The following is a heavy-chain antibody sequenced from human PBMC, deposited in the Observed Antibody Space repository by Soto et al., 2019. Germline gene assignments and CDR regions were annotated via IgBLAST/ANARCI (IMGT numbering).Heavy chain of an antibody. CDR2: IDSDGSRI. J-gene: IGHJ4*02. V-gene: IGHV3-74*01. CDR3: VRTSLVVAVATREDF. Sequence: EVQLVESGGGLVQPGESLRLSCAASGFTFSNYWMHWVRQAPGKGLVWVSRIDSDGSRINYADFVKGRFTISRDNAKNTVYLHMNSLTAEDTAVCYCVRTSLVVAVATREDFWGQGTLVTVSS. CDR1: GFTFSNYW. D-gene: IGHD2-15*01.